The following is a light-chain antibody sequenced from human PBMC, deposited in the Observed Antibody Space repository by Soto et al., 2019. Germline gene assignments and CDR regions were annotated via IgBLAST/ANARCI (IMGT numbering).Light chain of an antibody. Sequence: DIQMTQFPSSLSASVGDRVTITCRARQGIRNDLGWYQQKPGQGPKRLIYAASSLQSRVPSRFSGSGSGAELTLAIGSLQPEDSATFYCLQHGTYPLTFGQGTKVEIK. J-gene: IGKJ1*01. CDR2: AAS. CDR1: QGIRND. CDR3: LQHGTYPLT. V-gene: IGKV1-17*01.